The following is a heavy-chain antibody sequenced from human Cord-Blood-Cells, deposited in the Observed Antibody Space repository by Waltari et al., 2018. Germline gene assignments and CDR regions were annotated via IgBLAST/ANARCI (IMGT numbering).Heavy chain of an antibody. Sequence: QVQLVQSGAEGKKPGASLKVACKASGCTFTGYYMHWVRQAPGQGLEWMGWINPNSGGTNYAKKFPGRVTMTRDTSISTAYMGLSRLRSDDTSVYYCARHVSVEGIDYWGQGTLVTVSS. D-gene: IGHD2-2*01. CDR3: ARHVSVEGIDY. CDR2: INPNSGGT. CDR1: GCTFTGYY. V-gene: IGHV1-2*02. J-gene: IGHJ4*02.